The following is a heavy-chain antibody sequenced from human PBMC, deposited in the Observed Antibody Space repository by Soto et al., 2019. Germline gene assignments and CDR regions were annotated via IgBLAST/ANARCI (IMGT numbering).Heavy chain of an antibody. Sequence: PGGSLRLSCAASGFIFSSSDMTWVRQAPGKGLEYVSSIGYTGVYKYYAESAKGRFTISRDNAENSLYLQMNSLTAEDTAVYYCARDELLYRGTYYGMDVWGQGTTVTVSS. CDR3: ARDELLYRGTYYGMDV. J-gene: IGHJ6*02. CDR2: IGYTGVYK. D-gene: IGHD2-2*02. V-gene: IGHV3-21*01. CDR1: GFIFSSSD.